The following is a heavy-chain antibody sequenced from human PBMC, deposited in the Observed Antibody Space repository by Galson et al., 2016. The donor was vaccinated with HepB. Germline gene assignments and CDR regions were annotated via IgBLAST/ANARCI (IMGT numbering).Heavy chain of an antibody. CDR2: IDPNDGVT. V-gene: IGHV1-46*01. CDR3: AREDWLDS. CDR1: GYSFRSYY. J-gene: IGHJ5*01. Sequence: SVKVSCKASGYSFRSYYIHWVRQVPGQGLEWMGIIDPNDGVTNYTQKLQGRVTMTRDTSTNTLYLELSSLKFEGTAIYYCAREDWLDSWGQGTLVTVSS.